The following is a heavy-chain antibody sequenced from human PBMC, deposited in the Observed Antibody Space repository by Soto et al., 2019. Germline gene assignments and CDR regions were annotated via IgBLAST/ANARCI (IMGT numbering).Heavy chain of an antibody. CDR3: VQTTGWPGFDF. CDR1: GFTFSISS. V-gene: IGHV3-21*04. J-gene: IGHJ4*02. Sequence: GALRLSCAASGFTFSISSMNWVRQAPGKGLEWVSSISGTSDYIYYADSVKGRFTISRDTSKNTLYLQMNSLRAEDTAVYYCVQTTGWPGFDFWGQGTLVTVSS. CDR2: ISGTSDYI. D-gene: IGHD6-19*01.